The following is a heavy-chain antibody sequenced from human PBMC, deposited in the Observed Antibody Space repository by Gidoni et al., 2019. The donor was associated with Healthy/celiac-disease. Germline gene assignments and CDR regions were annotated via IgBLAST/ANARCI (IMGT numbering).Heavy chain of an antibody. V-gene: IGHV1-69*01. CDR2: IIPIFATA. CDR3: ARDPGYHTAGGDAFDI. J-gene: IGHJ3*02. CDR1: GGPFSSYA. Sequence: VPLVQSGAEVKKPGSSVKVSCKASGGPFSSYAISWVRQAPGQGLEWMGGIIPIFATAIYAQKFQGRVTITADESTSTAYRELSSLRSEDTAVYYCARDPGYHTAGGDAFDIWGQGTMVTVSS. D-gene: IGHD2-2*01.